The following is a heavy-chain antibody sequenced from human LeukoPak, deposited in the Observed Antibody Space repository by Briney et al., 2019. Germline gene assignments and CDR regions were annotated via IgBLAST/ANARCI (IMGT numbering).Heavy chain of an antibody. D-gene: IGHD3-10*01. V-gene: IGHV1-69*05. CDR3: ARRLQDPLVRGVNGDNWFDP. J-gene: IGHJ5*02. CDR2: IIPIFGTA. Sequence: SVKVSCKASGGTFSSYAISWVRQAPGQGLEWMGGIIPIFGTANYAQKFQGRVTITTDESTSTAYMELSSLRSEDTAVYCCARRLQDPLVRGVNGDNWFDPWGQGTLVTVSS. CDR1: GGTFSSYA.